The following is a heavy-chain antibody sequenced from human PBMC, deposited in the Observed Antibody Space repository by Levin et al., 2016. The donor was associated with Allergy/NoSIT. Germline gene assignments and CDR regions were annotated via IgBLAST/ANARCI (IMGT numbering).Heavy chain of an antibody. D-gene: IGHD3-22*01. Sequence: WIRXPPGKGLEWVSAISGSGGSTYYADSVKGRFTISRDNSKNTLYLQMSSLRAEDTAVYYCDEGGVVVITHFDYWGQGTLVTVSS. J-gene: IGHJ4*02. CDR2: ISGSGGST. CDR3: DEGGVVVITHFDY. V-gene: IGHV3-23*01.